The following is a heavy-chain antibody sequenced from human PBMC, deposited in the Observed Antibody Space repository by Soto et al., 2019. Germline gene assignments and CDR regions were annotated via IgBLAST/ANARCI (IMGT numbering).Heavy chain of an antibody. CDR1: GFSLSTYGVS. CDR2: IYRDNDK. V-gene: IGHV2-5*02. CDR3: AHRLASPYYYPCRGSSFDY. D-gene: IGHD3-22*01. J-gene: IGHJ4*02. Sequence: QITLKESGPTLVKPTQTLTLTCTFSGFSLSTYGVSVGWIRHPPGKALESLALIYRDNDKYYSPSLKSRLTTTTDTSENQVVLTMTTIDPVDTATSYCAHRLASPYYYPCRGSSFDYWGQGTLLTVSS.